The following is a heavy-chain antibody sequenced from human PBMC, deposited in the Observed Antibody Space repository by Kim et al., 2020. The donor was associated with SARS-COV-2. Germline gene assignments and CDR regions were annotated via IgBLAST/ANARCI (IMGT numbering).Heavy chain of an antibody. V-gene: IGHV3-23*01. CDR2: ISGSGGSP. J-gene: IGHJ4*02. CDR3: AKPIGNTDYDSLTGYYSK. CDR1: GFTFSSYA. D-gene: IGHD3-9*01. Sequence: GGSLRLSCAASGFTFSSYAMTWVRQAPGTGLEWVSGISGSGGSPYYADSVKGRFTISRDNSKNTLYLQMNSLRAEDTAVYYCAKPIGNTDYDSLTGYYSKWRQGTLLPVSS.